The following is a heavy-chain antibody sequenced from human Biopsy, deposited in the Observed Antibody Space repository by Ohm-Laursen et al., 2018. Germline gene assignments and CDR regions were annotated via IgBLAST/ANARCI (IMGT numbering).Heavy chain of an antibody. Sequence: GASVKVSCKTSGYTFSNYYLHWVRQAPGQAFEWMGLINPASGSTNLAQKFQGRVTMTRDTSTSTVYMQLSSLKSEDTAVYFCARGEGVIDWGQGTLVTVSS. J-gene: IGHJ4*02. D-gene: IGHD2-21*01. CDR2: INPASGST. CDR3: ARGEGVID. CDR1: GYTFSNYY. V-gene: IGHV1-46*01.